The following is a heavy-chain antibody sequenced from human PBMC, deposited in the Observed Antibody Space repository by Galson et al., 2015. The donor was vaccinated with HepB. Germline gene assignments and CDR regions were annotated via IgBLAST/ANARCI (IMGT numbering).Heavy chain of an antibody. V-gene: IGHV3-30-3*01. Sequence: TLRLSCAASGFSFSTYAIHWVRQAPGKGLEWVAVISYDVINKYYADPVKGRFTISRDNSKNTLYLQMNSLRAEDTAVYYCARDRRRSDLWFGESALFDYWGQGTLVTVSS. CDR1: GFSFSTYA. D-gene: IGHD3-10*01. CDR2: ISYDVINK. J-gene: IGHJ4*02. CDR3: ARDRRRSDLWFGESALFDY.